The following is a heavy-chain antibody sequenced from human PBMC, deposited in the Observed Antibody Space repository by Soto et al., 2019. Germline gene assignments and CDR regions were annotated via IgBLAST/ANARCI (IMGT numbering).Heavy chain of an antibody. Sequence: EVLLVESGGGLVQPGRSLRLSCAASGFTFDDYAMRWVRQAPGKGLEWVSYITWNSGYIGYADSVKGRFTISRDNANNSLYLQMNSLKPEDTAFYYCAKALYGSSSRPIDYWGQGTLVTVSS. J-gene: IGHJ4*02. CDR3: AKALYGSSSRPIDY. D-gene: IGHD6-13*01. CDR2: ITWNSGYI. CDR1: GFTFDDYA. V-gene: IGHV3-9*01.